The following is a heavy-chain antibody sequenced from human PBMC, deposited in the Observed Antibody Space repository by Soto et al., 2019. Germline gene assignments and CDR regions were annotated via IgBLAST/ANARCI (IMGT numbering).Heavy chain of an antibody. CDR2: ISYDGSNK. Sequence: QVQLVESGGGVVQPGRSLRLSCAASGFTFSSYGMQWFRQAPGKGLEWVAVISYDGSNKYYADSVKGRFTISRDNSKNTLYLQMNSLRAEDTAVYYCAKDSDFWSGPYAFDIWGQGTMVTVSS. D-gene: IGHD3-3*01. CDR1: GFTFSSYG. CDR3: AKDSDFWSGPYAFDI. J-gene: IGHJ3*02. V-gene: IGHV3-30*18.